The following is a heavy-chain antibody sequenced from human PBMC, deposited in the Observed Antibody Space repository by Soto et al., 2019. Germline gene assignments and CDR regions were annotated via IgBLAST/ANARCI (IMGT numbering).Heavy chain of an antibody. D-gene: IGHD6-19*01. Sequence: GESLKISCKASGYTFISKWIAWVRQVPGKGLEWMGIIYPGDSETKYSPSFRGQVTISVDKSITTAYLQWSSLKASDTAMYYCARRSSGRPYNGMDVWGQGTTVTASS. CDR1: GYTFISKW. V-gene: IGHV5-51*01. CDR3: ARRSSGRPYNGMDV. CDR2: IYPGDSET. J-gene: IGHJ6*02.